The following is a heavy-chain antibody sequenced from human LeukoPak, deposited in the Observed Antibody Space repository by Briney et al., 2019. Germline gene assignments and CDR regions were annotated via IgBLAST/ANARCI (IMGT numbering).Heavy chain of an antibody. J-gene: IGHJ3*02. CDR3: ANFVEMATMDPLNDAFDI. CDR2: IRYDGSNK. CDR1: GFTFSSYA. V-gene: IGHV3-30*02. Sequence: GGSLRLSCAASGFTFSSYAMSWVRQAPGKGLEWVAFIRYDGSNKYYADSVKGRFTISRDNSKNTLYLQMNSLRAEDTAVYYCANFVEMATMDPLNDAFDIWGQGTMVTVSS. D-gene: IGHD5-24*01.